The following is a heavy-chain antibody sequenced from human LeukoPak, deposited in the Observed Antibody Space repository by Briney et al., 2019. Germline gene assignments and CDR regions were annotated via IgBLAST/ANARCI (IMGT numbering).Heavy chain of an antibody. CDR1: GYTFTSYA. CDR3: ARDGSGYDSFDS. D-gene: IGHD5-12*01. Sequence: ASVKVSCNASGYTFTSYAISWVRQAPGQGLEWMGWISAYNGNTNYAQKLQGRVTMTTDTSTSTVYMELRSLSSDDTAVYYCARDGSGYDSFDSWGQGTLVTVSS. CDR2: ISAYNGNT. V-gene: IGHV1-18*01. J-gene: IGHJ4*02.